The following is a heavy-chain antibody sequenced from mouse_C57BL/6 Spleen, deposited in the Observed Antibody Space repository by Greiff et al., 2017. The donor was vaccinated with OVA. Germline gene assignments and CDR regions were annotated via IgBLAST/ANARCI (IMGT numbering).Heavy chain of an antibody. Sequence: QVQLQQSGPELVKPGASVKISCKASGYAFSSSWMNWVKQRPGKGLEWIGRNYPGDGDTNYNGKFKGKATLTADKSSSTAYMQLSSLTSEDSAVYFCARGGAQAPFAYWGQGTLVTVSA. CDR3: ARGGAQAPFAY. J-gene: IGHJ3*01. CDR1: GYAFSSSW. V-gene: IGHV1-82*01. CDR2: NYPGDGDT. D-gene: IGHD3-2*02.